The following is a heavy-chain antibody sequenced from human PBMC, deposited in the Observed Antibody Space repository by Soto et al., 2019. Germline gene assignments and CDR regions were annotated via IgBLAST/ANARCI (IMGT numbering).Heavy chain of an antibody. CDR3: AREAYYYDSSGYYKGGGFFDY. D-gene: IGHD3-22*01. Sequence: SETLSLTCTVSGGSINSGGYYCSWIRQHPGKGLEWIGYIYYSGSTYYNPSLKSRVTISVDTSKNQFSLKLSSVTAADTAVYYCAREAYYYDSSGYYKGGGFFDYWGQGTLVTVSS. CDR1: GGSINSGGYY. CDR2: IYYSGST. V-gene: IGHV4-31*03. J-gene: IGHJ4*02.